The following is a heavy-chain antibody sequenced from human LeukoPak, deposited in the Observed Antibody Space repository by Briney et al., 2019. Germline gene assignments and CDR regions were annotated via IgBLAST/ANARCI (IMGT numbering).Heavy chain of an antibody. V-gene: IGHV4-38-2*01. CDR3: ATLLLEGATRRAGGY. D-gene: IGHD1-26*01. CDR2: IHHSGAT. CDR1: GYSISSNYY. J-gene: IGHJ4*02. Sequence: SETLSLTCAVSGYSISSNYYWAWIRQPPGKGLEWIGSIHHSGATYYNPSLNSRVIISVDTSKNQFSLKMNSVTAADTAVYYCATLLLEGATRRAGGYWGQGILVTVSS.